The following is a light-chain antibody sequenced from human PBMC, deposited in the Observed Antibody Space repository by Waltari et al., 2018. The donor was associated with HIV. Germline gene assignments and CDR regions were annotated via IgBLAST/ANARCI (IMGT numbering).Light chain of an antibody. CDR2: EVT. V-gene: IGLV2-23*02. CDR3: CSFAGSTSWV. Sequence: QSALTQPASVSGSPGQSITFSCPGTSSDIGSYNLVSWYQQHPGKAPRLMIYEVTKRPSGVSYRLSGSKSGNTASLTISGLQAEDEADYYCCSFAGSTSWVFGGGTKLTVL. CDR1: SSDIGSYNL. J-gene: IGLJ3*02.